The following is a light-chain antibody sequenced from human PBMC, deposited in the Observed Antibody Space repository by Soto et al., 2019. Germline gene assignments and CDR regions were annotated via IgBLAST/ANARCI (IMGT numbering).Light chain of an antibody. CDR2: LGS. CDR3: MQALLFPLS. Sequence: DIVMTQSPLSLPVTPGEPASISCRSSQSLLNSDGFHYLAWYLQRPGQSPQVLVYLGSNRASGVPDRFRGTGSGTDFTLKISRVEAEDVGVYYGMQALLFPLSVGGGTEVEIK. V-gene: IGKV2-28*01. J-gene: IGKJ4*01. CDR1: QSLLNSDGFHY.